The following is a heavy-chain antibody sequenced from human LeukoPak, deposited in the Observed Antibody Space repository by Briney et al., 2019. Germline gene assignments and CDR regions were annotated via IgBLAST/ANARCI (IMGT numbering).Heavy chain of an antibody. V-gene: IGHV3-7*01. CDR3: ARGGYCTTTSCYTVYYYMDV. Sequence: GGSLRLSCAASGFTFSSYWMSWVRQAPGKGLEWVANIKQDGSEKYYVDSVKGRFTISRGNAKNSLYLQMNSLRAEDTAVYYCARGGYCTTTSCYTVYYYMDVWGKGTTVTVSS. CDR2: IKQDGSEK. J-gene: IGHJ6*03. D-gene: IGHD2-2*02. CDR1: GFTFSSYW.